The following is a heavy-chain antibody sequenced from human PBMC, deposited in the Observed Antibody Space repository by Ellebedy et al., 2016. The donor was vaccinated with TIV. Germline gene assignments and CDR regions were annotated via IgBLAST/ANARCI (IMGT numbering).Heavy chain of an antibody. CDR2: INPNSGGT. Sequence: ASVKVSCXASGYTFTSYYMHWVRQAPGQGLEWMGWINPNSGGTNYAQKFQGWVTMTRDTSISTAYMELSRLRSDDTAVYYCAINVDIVATPLGYGMDVWGQGTTVTVSS. J-gene: IGHJ6*02. V-gene: IGHV1-2*04. D-gene: IGHD5-12*01. CDR1: GYTFTSYY. CDR3: AINVDIVATPLGYGMDV.